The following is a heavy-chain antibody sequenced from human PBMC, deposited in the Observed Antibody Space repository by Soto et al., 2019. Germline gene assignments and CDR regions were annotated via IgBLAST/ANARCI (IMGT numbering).Heavy chain of an antibody. CDR2: MNPDTGGT. CDR3: ARDSYTSSSGYSYGMDV. CDR1: GYTFSDFS. J-gene: IGHJ6*02. Sequence: QVHLVQSGAEVRKPGASVKVSCKASGYTFSDFSMHWVRQAPGQGLEWVGWMNPDTGGTNYAQKFQGWVTMTRDTSISTAYMELSRLRSDDTAVYYCARDSYTSSSGYSYGMDVWGQGTTVTVSS. D-gene: IGHD6-13*01. V-gene: IGHV1-2*04.